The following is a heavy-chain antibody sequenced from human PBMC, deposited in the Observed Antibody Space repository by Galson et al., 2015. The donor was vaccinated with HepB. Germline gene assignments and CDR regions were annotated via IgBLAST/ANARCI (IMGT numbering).Heavy chain of an antibody. D-gene: IGHD6-6*01. CDR1: GFNFSSYG. J-gene: IGHJ4*02. CDR3: SRSIPYSSSDDY. V-gene: IGHV3-21*01. Sequence: SLRLSCAASGFNFSSYGMHWVRQAPGEGLEWVSSIRNSGENIDYAASVRGRFTTSRDNAKNSLYLQMNSLRAEDTAVYYCSRSIPYSSSDDYWGQGTLVIVSS. CDR2: IRNSGENI.